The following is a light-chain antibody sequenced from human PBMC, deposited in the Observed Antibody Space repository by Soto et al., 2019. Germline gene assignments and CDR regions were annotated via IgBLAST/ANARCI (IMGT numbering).Light chain of an antibody. J-gene: IGLJ1*01. CDR2: EVT. CDR3: SSYTSSGTLYV. CDR1: SSDIGGSKY. Sequence: QSVLTQPASLSGSPGQSITISCTGTSSDIGGSKYVSWYQQHPGKAPKLMIYEVTYRPSGVSARFSGSKSGNTASLTVSGLQAEDEADYYCSSYTSSGTLYVFGTGTKATVL. V-gene: IGLV2-14*01.